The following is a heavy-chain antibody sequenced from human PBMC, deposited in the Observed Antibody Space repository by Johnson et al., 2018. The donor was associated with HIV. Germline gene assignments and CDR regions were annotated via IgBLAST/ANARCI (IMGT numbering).Heavy chain of an antibody. CDR3: AKDSDFKWELSPTGAFDI. D-gene: IGHD1-26*01. Sequence: EKLVESGGGLVQPGGSLRLSCKASGLSFDSYSMSWVRQAPGKGLEWVSGIIPSGTGTHYADSVKGRFTISRDNSKNTLYLQMKSLRAEDTAVYYCAKDSDFKWELSPTGAFDIWGQGTMVTVSS. CDR1: GLSFDSYS. J-gene: IGHJ3*02. CDR2: IIPSGTGT. V-gene: IGHV3-23*04.